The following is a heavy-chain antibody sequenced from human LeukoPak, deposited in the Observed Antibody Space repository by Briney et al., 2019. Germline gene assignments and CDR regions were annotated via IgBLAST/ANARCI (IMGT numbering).Heavy chain of an antibody. D-gene: IGHD5-18*01. CDR3: ARDGSRYSYGFNWFDP. Sequence: SETLSLTCTVSGGSISSYYWSWIRQPPGKGLEWIGDIYYSGSTNYNPSLKSRVTISLDTSKNQFSLRLSSVTAAGTAVYYCARDGSRYSYGFNWFDPWGQGTLVTVSS. J-gene: IGHJ5*02. CDR2: IYYSGST. V-gene: IGHV4-59*01. CDR1: GGSISSYY.